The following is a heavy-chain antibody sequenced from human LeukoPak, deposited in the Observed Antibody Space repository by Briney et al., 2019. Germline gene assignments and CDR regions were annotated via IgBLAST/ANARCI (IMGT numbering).Heavy chain of an antibody. J-gene: IGHJ4*02. CDR3: ARDLSPYYYDSSPYFDY. D-gene: IGHD3-22*01. CDR2: ISSSSSYI. CDR1: GFTFSNYG. Sequence: PGGSLRLSCAASGFTFSNYGVHWVRQAPGKGLEWVSSISSSSSYIYYADSVKGRFTISRDNAKNSLYLQMNSLRAEDTAVYYCARDLSPYYYDSSPYFDYWGQGTLVTVSS. V-gene: IGHV3-21*01.